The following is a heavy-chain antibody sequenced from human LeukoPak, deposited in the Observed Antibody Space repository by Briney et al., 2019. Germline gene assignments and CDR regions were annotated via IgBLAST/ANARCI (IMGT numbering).Heavy chain of an antibody. CDR2: INSDGSST. D-gene: IGHD3-22*01. V-gene: IGHV3-74*01. J-gene: IGHJ4*02. CDR1: GFTFSSYW. Sequence: GESLKISCAASGFTFSSYWMHWVRQAPGKGLVWVSRINSDGSSTTYADSVRGRFTISRDNAKNTLYLQMNSLRAEDTAVYYCARALLSDSSVGLDYWGQGTLVTVSS. CDR3: ARALLSDSSVGLDY.